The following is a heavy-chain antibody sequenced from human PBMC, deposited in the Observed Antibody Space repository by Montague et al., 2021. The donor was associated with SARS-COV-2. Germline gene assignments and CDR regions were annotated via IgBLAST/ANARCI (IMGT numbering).Heavy chain of an antibody. D-gene: IGHD3-9*01. J-gene: IGHJ6*02. CDR3: AKMAYSDWVIGFYGMDV. V-gene: IGHV3-23*01. CDR1: GFTFSSYS. Sequence: SLRLSCAASGFTFSSYSMSWVRQAPGKGLEWVSVISGSGGSTYYANSVKGRFTISRDNSKNTLYLQMNSLRAEDTAVYYCAKMAYSDWVIGFYGMDVRGQGTTVTAS. CDR2: ISGSGGST.